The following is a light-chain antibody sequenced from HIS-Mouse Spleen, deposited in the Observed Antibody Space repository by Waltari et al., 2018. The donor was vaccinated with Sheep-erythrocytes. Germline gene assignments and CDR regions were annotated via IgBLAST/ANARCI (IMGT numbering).Light chain of an antibody. J-gene: IGLJ1*01. CDR2: DVS. Sequence: QSALTQPRSVSGSPGQSVTIPCTGTSSDGGGYNYVSWYQHHPGKAPKLMIYDVSKRPSGVPDRFSGSKSGNTASLTISGLQAEDEADYYCCSYAGSYNHVFATGTKVTVL. V-gene: IGLV2-11*01. CDR3: CSYAGSYNHV. CDR1: SSDGGGYNY.